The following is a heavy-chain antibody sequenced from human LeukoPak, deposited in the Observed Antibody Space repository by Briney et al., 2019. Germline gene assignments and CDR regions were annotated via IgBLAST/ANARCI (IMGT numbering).Heavy chain of an antibody. CDR2: ISSNGGST. Sequence: GGSLRLSCAPSGFTFSSYAMHWVRQAPGKGLEYVSAISSNGGSTYYANSVKGRFTISRDNSKNSLYLQMGSLRAEDMAVDYCTRDIGGSYFDYWGQGTLVTVSS. CDR1: GFTFSSYA. V-gene: IGHV3-64*01. J-gene: IGHJ4*02. D-gene: IGHD1-26*01. CDR3: TRDIGGSYFDY.